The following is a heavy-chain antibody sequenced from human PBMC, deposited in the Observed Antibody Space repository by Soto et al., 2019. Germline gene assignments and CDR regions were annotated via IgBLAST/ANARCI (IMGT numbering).Heavy chain of an antibody. CDR2: ITYDGSFE. Sequence: GGSLGLSGQASCFNFDNYGMRWVRQSPGEGLEWVAVITYDGSFEYYADSVKGRFTISRDNSKNTLSLHLNTLKPEDTAVYHCAKDRVGGTFYTPLAFWGQGTLVTVSS. D-gene: IGHD1-7*01. CDR3: AKDRVGGTFYTPLAF. V-gene: IGHV3-30*18. CDR1: CFNFDNYG. J-gene: IGHJ4*02.